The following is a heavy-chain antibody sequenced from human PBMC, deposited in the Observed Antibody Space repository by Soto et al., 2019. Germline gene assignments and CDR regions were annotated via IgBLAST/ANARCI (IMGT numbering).Heavy chain of an antibody. Sequence: QVQLVESGGGVVQPGRSLRLSCAASGFTFSSYGMHWVRQAPGKGLEWVAVISYDGSNKYYADSVKGRFTISRDNSKNTLYLQMNSLRAEDTAVYYCANSGSELCDYWGQGTLVTVSS. V-gene: IGHV3-30*18. CDR1: GFTFSSYG. D-gene: IGHD1-26*01. J-gene: IGHJ4*02. CDR3: ANSGSELCDY. CDR2: ISYDGSNK.